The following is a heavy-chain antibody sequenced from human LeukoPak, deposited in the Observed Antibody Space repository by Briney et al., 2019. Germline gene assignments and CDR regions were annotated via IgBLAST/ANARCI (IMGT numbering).Heavy chain of an antibody. J-gene: IGHJ4*02. CDR2: IYYSGTT. Sequence: PSETLSLTCTVSGGSISSGGYYWTWIRQHPGKGLEWIGYIYYSGTTYYNPSLESRVTISVDTSKNQFSLKLSSVTAAGTAVYYCVRNSNDYSYFDYWGQGTLVTVSA. D-gene: IGHD3-22*01. CDR3: VRNSNDYSYFDY. CDR1: GGSISSGGYY. V-gene: IGHV4-31*03.